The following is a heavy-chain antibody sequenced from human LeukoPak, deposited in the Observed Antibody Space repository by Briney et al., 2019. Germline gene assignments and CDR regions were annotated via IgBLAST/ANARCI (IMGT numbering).Heavy chain of an antibody. CDR1: GFTFSSYS. CDR3: ARGGPGIAVANFDY. Sequence: PGGSLRLSCAASGFTFSSYSMNWVRQAPGKGLEWVSSISSSSSYIYYADSVKGRFTISRDNAKNSLYLQMNSLRAEDTAVYYCARGGPGIAVANFDYWGQGTRVTVSS. CDR2: ISSSSSYI. D-gene: IGHD6-19*01. V-gene: IGHV3-21*01. J-gene: IGHJ4*02.